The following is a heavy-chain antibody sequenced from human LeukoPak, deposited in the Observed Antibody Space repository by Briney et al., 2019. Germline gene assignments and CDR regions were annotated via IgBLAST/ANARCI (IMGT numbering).Heavy chain of an antibody. D-gene: IGHD1-26*01. Sequence: SETLSLTCTVSGGSISISSYYWGWVRQPPGKGLEWIGSIYYSGNTYYNSSLKSRVAISVDTSKNQFSLKVRSVTAADTAVYYCARHPLGYSGKEFDYWGQGTLVTVSS. CDR1: GGSISISSYY. CDR2: IYYSGNT. J-gene: IGHJ4*02. CDR3: ARHPLGYSGKEFDY. V-gene: IGHV4-39*01.